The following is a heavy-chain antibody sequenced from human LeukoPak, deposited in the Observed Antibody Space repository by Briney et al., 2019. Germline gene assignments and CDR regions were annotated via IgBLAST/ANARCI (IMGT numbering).Heavy chain of an antibody. Sequence: GGSLRLSCAASGFSFSTYSMNWVRQAPGKGLEWVSSISSTSSYIYYADSLKGRFTISRDNAKNSMYLQMNSLRAEDTAVYYCARESGSRSYYYYMDVWGKGTTVTVSS. CDR3: ARESGSRSYYYYMDV. V-gene: IGHV3-21*01. CDR2: ISSTSSYI. CDR1: GFSFSTYS. D-gene: IGHD2-2*01. J-gene: IGHJ6*03.